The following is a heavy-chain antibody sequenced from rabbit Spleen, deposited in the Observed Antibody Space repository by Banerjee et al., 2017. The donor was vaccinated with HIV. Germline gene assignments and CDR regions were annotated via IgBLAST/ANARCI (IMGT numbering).Heavy chain of an antibody. CDR2: IDSGSSGFT. CDR3: ARGPGFGGLKL. D-gene: IGHD5-1*01. Sequence: QSLEESGGGLVKPEGSLTLTCTASGFSFSSNYYMCWVRQAPGKGLEWIACIDSGSSGFTYFASWAKGRFTISKTSSTTVTLQMTSLTVADTATYFCARGPGFGGLKLWGQGTLVTVS. J-gene: IGHJ4*01. CDR1: GFSFSSNYY. V-gene: IGHV1S40*01.